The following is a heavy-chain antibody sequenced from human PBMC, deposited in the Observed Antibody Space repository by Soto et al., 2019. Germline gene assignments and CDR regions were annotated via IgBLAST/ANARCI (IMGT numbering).Heavy chain of an antibody. D-gene: IGHD5-12*01. CDR3: ARLVRTGYDAFDF. CDR1: GYAFSSYY. Sequence: PGESLKISCKGSGYAFSSYYIAWVRQMPGKGLEWIGIIYRGDSDIRYSPSFQGQVTISGDRSINTAYLQWSSLKASDTAIYFCARLVRTGYDAFDFWGQGTMVTVSS. V-gene: IGHV5-51*01. J-gene: IGHJ3*01. CDR2: IYRGDSDI.